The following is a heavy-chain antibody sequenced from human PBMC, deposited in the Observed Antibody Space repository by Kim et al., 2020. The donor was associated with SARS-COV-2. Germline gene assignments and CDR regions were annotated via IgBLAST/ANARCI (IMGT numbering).Heavy chain of an antibody. CDR1: GYTFTGYY. CDR2: INPNSGGA. V-gene: IGHV1-2*06. D-gene: IGHD6-6*01. CDR3: ARASIAGQKAEY. Sequence: ASVKVSCKASGYTFTGYYIHWVRQAPGQGLEWMGRINPNSGGANYAQKFQGRVTMTRDTSISTAYIQLSSLTYDDMAVYYCARASIAGQKAEYWGQGTLV. J-gene: IGHJ4*02.